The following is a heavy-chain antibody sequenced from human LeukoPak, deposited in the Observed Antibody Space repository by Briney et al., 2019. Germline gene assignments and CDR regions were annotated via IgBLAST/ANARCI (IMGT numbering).Heavy chain of an antibody. CDR3: ARSGITMIVVPFAEYDAFDI. Sequence: GGSLRLSCAASGFTFSSYWMSWVRQAPGKGLEWVANIKQDGSEKYYVDSVKGRFTISRDNAKNSLYLQMNSLRAEDTAVYHCARSGITMIVVPFAEYDAFDIWGQGTMVTVSS. D-gene: IGHD3-22*01. J-gene: IGHJ3*02. CDR1: GFTFSSYW. CDR2: IKQDGSEK. V-gene: IGHV3-7*01.